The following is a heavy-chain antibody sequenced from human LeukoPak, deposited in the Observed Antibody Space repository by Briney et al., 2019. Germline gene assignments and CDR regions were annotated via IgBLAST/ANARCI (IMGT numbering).Heavy chain of an antibody. V-gene: IGHV3-30*04. CDR2: ISYDGSNK. Sequence: GGSPRLSCAASGFTFSSYAMHWVRQAPGKGLEWVAVISYDGSNKYYADSVKGRFTISRDNSKNTLYLQMNSLRAEDTAVYYCARAPAGLDAFDIWGQGTMVTVSS. CDR1: GFTFSSYA. D-gene: IGHD1-14*01. J-gene: IGHJ3*02. CDR3: ARAPAGLDAFDI.